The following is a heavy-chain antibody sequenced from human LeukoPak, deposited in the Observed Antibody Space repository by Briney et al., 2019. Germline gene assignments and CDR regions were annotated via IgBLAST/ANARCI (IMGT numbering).Heavy chain of an antibody. V-gene: IGHV1-18*01. CDR2: ISAYNGNT. D-gene: IGHD2-15*01. CDR1: GYTFTNYG. Sequence: ASVKVSCKASGYTFTNYGISWVRQAPGQGLEWMGWISAYNGNTNYAQRLQGRVTMTKDTSTSTVYMELRSLRSDDTAVYYCARDRSGGFDYWGQGTLVTVSS. J-gene: IGHJ4*02. CDR3: ARDRSGGFDY.